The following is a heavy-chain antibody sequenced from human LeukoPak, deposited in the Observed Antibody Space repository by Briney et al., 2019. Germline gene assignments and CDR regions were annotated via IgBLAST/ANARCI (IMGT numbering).Heavy chain of an antibody. J-gene: IGHJ6*03. Sequence: PSETLSLTCTVSGGSISSGSYYWSWIQQPAGKGLEWIGRIYTSGSTNYNPSLKSRVTISVDTSKNQFSLKLSSVTAADTAVYYCARDPDYSTDYYYYMDVWGKGTTVTVSS. CDR3: ARDPDYSTDYYYYMDV. CDR1: GGSISSGSYY. V-gene: IGHV4-61*02. CDR2: IYTSGST. D-gene: IGHD4-11*01.